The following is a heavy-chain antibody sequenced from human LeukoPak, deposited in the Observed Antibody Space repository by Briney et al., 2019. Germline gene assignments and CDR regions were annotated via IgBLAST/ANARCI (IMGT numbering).Heavy chain of an antibody. D-gene: IGHD3-22*01. CDR3: AKDSYYYDTSGYDYFDY. Sequence: GGSLRLSCAASGFTFSTYAMSWVCKAPGKGLEWVSTISGSGGSTYYADSVKGRFTISRDNSKNTLYLQMNSLRAEDTAVYYCAKDSYYYDTSGYDYFDYWGQGTLVTVSS. CDR2: ISGSGGST. J-gene: IGHJ4*02. CDR1: GFTFSTYA. V-gene: IGHV3-23*01.